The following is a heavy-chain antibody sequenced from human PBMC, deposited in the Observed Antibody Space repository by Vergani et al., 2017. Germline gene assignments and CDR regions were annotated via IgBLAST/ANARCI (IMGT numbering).Heavy chain of an antibody. CDR3: TKGSRGYTGYFFDY. V-gene: IGHV3-23*04. Sequence: EVQVVESGGGLVQSGGSLRLSCEASGFSFPGYAMSWVRQAPGKGLEWVSSVSGSSATPYYADSVKGRFIISRDNSKNTLHLQMNSLRADDTAVYYCTKGSRGYTGYFFDYWGQGTLATVSS. D-gene: IGHD5-12*01. J-gene: IGHJ4*02. CDR1: GFSFPGYA. CDR2: VSGSSATP.